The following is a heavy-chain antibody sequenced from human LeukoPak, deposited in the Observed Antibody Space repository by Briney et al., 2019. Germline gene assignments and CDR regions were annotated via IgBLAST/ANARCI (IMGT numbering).Heavy chain of an antibody. CDR1: GFTFSSYG. CDR2: ISYDGSNK. D-gene: IGHD4-17*01. V-gene: IGHV3-30*18. CDR3: AKGITVTTFRDAFDI. Sequence: PGGSLRLSCAASGFTFSSYGMHWVRQAPGKGLEWVAVISYDGSNKYYADSVKGRFTISRDNSKNTLYLQMNSLRAEDTAVYYCAKGITVTTFRDAFDIWGQGTMVTVSS. J-gene: IGHJ3*02.